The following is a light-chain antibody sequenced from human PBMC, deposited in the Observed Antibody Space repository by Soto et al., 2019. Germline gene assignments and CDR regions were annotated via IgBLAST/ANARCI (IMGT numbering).Light chain of an antibody. CDR3: SSYTSSSLYV. J-gene: IGLJ1*01. V-gene: IGLV2-14*01. CDR1: SSDVGGYNY. CDR2: DVS. Sequence: QSVLTQPASVSGSPGQSITISCTGTSSDVGGYNYVSWYQQRPGKAPKVMIYDVSNRPSGVSNRFSGSKPGNTASLTISGLQAGDEADYYCSSYTSSSLYVFGTGTKLTVL.